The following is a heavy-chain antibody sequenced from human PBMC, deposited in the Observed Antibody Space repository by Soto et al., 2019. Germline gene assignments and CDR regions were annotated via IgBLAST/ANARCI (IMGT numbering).Heavy chain of an antibody. D-gene: IGHD6-13*01. CDR1: GGSISSSNW. J-gene: IGHJ4*02. CDR2: IYHSGST. V-gene: IGHV4-4*02. Sequence: QVQLQESGPGLVKPSGTLSLTCAVSGGSISSSNWWSWVRQPPGKGLEWIGEIYHSGSTNYNPSRKSRVTISVDKAKNQFSLKLSSVTAADTAVYYCARATMGGSSWPFDYWGQGTLVTVSS. CDR3: ARATMGGSSWPFDY.